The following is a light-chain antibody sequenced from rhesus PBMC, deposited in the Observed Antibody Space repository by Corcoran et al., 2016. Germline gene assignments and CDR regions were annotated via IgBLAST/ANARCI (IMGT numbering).Light chain of an antibody. Sequence: DIQMTQSPSSLSASVGGRVTITCRASENVNNYLHWYQQKPGKAPKLLINRASTLQSGVPSRCRGSGAGIDFTLTLSSLQPEDFATYYCQQTYATPFTFGPGTKLNIK. CDR2: RAS. CDR1: ENVNNY. V-gene: IGKV1-74*01. CDR3: QQTYATPFT. J-gene: IGKJ3*01.